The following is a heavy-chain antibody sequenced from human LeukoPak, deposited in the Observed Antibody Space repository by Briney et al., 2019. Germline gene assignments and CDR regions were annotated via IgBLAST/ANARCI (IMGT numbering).Heavy chain of an antibody. CDR1: GFTFSDYY. J-gene: IGHJ4*02. V-gene: IGHV3-11*06. CDR2: ITSSGYYT. CDR3: ASGYYYGSGSYGSY. D-gene: IGHD3-10*01. Sequence: PGGSLRLSCAASGFTFSDYYMTWIRQAPGKGLEWVSYITSSGYYTNYGDSVKGRFTMSRDNAKKSLYLQMDSLRAEDTAVYYCASGYYYGSGSYGSYWGQGTLVTVSS.